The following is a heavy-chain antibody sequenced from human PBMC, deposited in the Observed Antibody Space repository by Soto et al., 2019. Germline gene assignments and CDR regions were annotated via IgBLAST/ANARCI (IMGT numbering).Heavy chain of an antibody. CDR2: IGTAGDT. CDR1: GFTFSSYD. CDR3: ARAIGPTLFDY. D-gene: IGHD3-22*01. J-gene: IGHJ4*02. V-gene: IGHV3-13*04. Sequence: LRLSCSASGFTFSSYDMHWVRQGPGKGLEWVSAIGTAGDTNYAGSVKGRFTISRENAKNSLYLQMNSLRAGDTAIYFCARAIGPTLFDYWGQGTLVTVS.